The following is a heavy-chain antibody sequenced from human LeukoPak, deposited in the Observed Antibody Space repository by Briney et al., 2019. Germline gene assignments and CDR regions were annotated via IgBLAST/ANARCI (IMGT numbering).Heavy chain of an antibody. Sequence: GGSLRLSCTVSGFTVSSNSMSWVRQAPGKGLECVSFIYSDNTHYSDSVKGRFTISRDNAKNSLYLQMNSLRADDTAVYYCVKIAPDLPWGQGTLVTVS. CDR1: GFTVSSNS. CDR2: IYSDNT. D-gene: IGHD2-21*01. V-gene: IGHV3-53*01. J-gene: IGHJ5*02. CDR3: VKIAPDLP.